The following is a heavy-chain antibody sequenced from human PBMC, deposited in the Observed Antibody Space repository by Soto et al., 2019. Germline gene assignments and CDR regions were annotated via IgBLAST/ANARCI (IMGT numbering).Heavy chain of an antibody. CDR2: IYYSGST. J-gene: IGHJ6*02. V-gene: IGHV4-31*03. D-gene: IGHD6-6*01. CDR1: GGSISSGGYF. CDR3: AREGAAPYYYYGMDV. Sequence: QVQLQESGPGLVKPSQTLSLTCTVSGGSISSGGYFWSWIRQHPGKGLEWIGFIYYSGSTYYNPSLTSRVTXSXXXSXXQFSLKLSSVTAADTAVYYCAREGAAPYYYYGMDVWGQGTTVTVSS.